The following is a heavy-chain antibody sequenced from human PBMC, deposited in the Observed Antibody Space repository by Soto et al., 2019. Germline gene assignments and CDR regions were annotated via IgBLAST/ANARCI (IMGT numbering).Heavy chain of an antibody. CDR1: GGSISSGGYS. D-gene: IGHD1-1*01. V-gene: IGHV4-30-2*01. J-gene: IGHJ5*02. CDR3: ARDQLEANWFDL. Sequence: PSETLSLTCAVSGGSISSGGYSWNWIRQPPGKGLEWIGYIYHSGSTLYNPSLKSRVTISVDKSKNQFSLKLSSVTAADTAVYYCARDQLEANWFDLSGQGTLVTVAS. CDR2: IYHSGST.